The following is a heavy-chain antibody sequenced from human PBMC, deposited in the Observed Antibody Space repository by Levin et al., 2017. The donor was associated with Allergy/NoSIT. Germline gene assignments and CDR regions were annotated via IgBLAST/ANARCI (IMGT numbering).Heavy chain of an antibody. CDR1: GFTFDDYG. V-gene: IGHV3-20*04. CDR3: ARDGYSGYDVASPPGY. J-gene: IGHJ4*02. Sequence: GGSLRLSCAASGFTFDDYGMSWVRQAPGKGLEWVSGINWNGGSTGYADSVKGRFTISRDNAKNSLYLQMNSLRAEDTALYYCARDGYSGYDVASPPGYWGQGTLVTVSS. D-gene: IGHD5-12*01. CDR2: INWNGGST.